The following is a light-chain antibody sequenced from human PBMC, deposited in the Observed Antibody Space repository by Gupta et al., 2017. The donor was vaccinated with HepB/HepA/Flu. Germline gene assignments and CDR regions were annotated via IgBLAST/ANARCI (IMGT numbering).Light chain of an antibody. Sequence: EMVLTQSRGTLSLSPGERATLSCRASQSVSSSYLDWYQQKPGQAPRLLIYGTSSRATGIPDRFSGSGSGTDFTLTISRLEPEEFAVYYWQQKGSSPKTFGQGTKVEIK. V-gene: IGKV3-20*01. CDR1: QSVSSSY. J-gene: IGKJ1*01. CDR2: GTS. CDR3: QQKGSSPKT.